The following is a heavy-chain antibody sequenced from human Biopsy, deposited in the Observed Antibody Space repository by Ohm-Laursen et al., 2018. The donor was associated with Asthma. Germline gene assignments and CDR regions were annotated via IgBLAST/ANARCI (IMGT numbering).Heavy chain of an antibody. CDR3: ASDFPKDYVRYNFQF. D-gene: IGHD4-17*01. CDR1: GYSLTDLS. J-gene: IGHJ4*02. V-gene: IGHV1-24*01. Sequence: SVKVSCKISGYSLTDLSMHWVRQAPGQGLEWMGGHDHEEGGTVNARRSQGRVTMTEDTSTDTAYMELSSLSSDDTAVYYCASDFPKDYVRYNFQFWGQGTLVTVSS. CDR2: HDHEEGGT.